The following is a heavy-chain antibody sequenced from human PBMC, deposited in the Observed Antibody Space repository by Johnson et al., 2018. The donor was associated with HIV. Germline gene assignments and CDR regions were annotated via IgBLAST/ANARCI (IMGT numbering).Heavy chain of an antibody. V-gene: IGHV3-23*04. CDR3: AKSSRFSTTFDAFDI. Sequence: VQLVESGGGLVQPGGSLRLSCAASGFTVSSNYMSWVRQAPGKGLEWVSAISGSGGSTYSADSVKGRFTISRDNSKNTLYLQMNSLRAEDTAVYYCAKSSRFSTTFDAFDIWGQGTMVTVSS. J-gene: IGHJ3*02. D-gene: IGHD1-26*01. CDR1: GFTVSSNY. CDR2: ISGSGGST.